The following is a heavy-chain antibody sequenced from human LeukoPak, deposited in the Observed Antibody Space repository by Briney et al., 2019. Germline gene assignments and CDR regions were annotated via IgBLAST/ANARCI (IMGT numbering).Heavy chain of an antibody. CDR1: GFTFSSFG. CDR3: AKNGDRGAYCSGGSCYPYYYYNMDV. J-gene: IGHJ6*03. CDR2: ISSTGGTA. Sequence: GGSLRLSCAASGFTFSSFGMSWVRQAPGKGLEWVPAISSTGGTAYYADSVKGRFTISRDNSKNTLYLQMNSLRAEDTAIYYCAKNGDRGAYCSGGSCYPYYYYNMDVWGKGTTVTISS. D-gene: IGHD2-15*01. V-gene: IGHV3-23*01.